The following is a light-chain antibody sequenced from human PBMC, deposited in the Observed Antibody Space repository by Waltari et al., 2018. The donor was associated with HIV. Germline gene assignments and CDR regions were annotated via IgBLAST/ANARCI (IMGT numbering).Light chain of an antibody. V-gene: IGLV1-40*01. CDR3: QSYDSGLRV. CDR2: DNN. J-gene: IGLJ3*02. CDR1: SSNIGAGSD. Sequence: QSVLTQPPSVSGAPGQRVTISCTGSSSNIGAGSDVHWYQQLPGTAPKLLIYDNNNRPSGVPDRFSGSKSGTSASLAITGLQAEDEADYYCQSYDSGLRVFGGGIKLTVL.